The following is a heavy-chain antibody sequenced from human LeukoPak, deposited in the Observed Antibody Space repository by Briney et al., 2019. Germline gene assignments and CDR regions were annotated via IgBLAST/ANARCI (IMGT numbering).Heavy chain of an antibody. CDR3: ARDVGITVADSFDP. D-gene: IGHD6-13*01. J-gene: IGHJ5*02. Sequence: AALKDSCEPPRYSSTNYIIRSVRQAPGQGLEWVGWIHIFRGNTNYAQKFQGRVTMTTDTSTSTVYMEVRGLRSDDTAMYYCARDVGITVADSFDPWGQGTLVTVSS. CDR2: IHIFRGNT. CDR1: RYSSTNYI. V-gene: IGHV1-18*01.